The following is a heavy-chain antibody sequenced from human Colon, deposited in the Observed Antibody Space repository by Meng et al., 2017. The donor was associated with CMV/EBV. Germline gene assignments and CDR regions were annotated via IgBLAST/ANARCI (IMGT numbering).Heavy chain of an antibody. J-gene: IGHJ5*02. Sequence: GESLKISCVTSGFTVSDFTIGWVRQAPEKGLEWVSEISSYGGSTYYADSVKGRFTISRDNSKNTVYLHMNSLRAEDTATYYCAKSLSVAAVYDSWGLGAQVTVSS. CDR3: AKSLSVAAVYDS. CDR1: GFTVSDFT. V-gene: IGHV3-23*01. CDR2: ISSYGGST. D-gene: IGHD6-19*01.